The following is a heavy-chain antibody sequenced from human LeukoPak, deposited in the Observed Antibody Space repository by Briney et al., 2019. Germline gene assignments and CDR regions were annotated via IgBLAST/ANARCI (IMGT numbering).Heavy chain of an antibody. CDR2: IESKTDGGTT. D-gene: IGHD2-21*02. V-gene: IGHV3-15*04. Sequence: GGSLRLSCAASGFTFSNAWMSWVRQAPGKGLEWVGRIESKTDGGTTDYAAPVKGRFTISRDDSKNTLYLQMNSLKTEDTAVYYCTTVWVYCGGDCYSDYWGQGTLVTVSS. CDR1: GFTFSNAW. J-gene: IGHJ4*02. CDR3: TTVWVYCGGDCYSDY.